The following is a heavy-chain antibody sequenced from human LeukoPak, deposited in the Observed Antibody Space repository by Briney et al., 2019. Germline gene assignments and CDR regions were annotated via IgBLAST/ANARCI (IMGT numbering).Heavy chain of an antibody. J-gene: IGHJ6*03. CDR3: ARGRKPSGYYYYMDV. CDR2: ISYDGSNK. V-gene: IGHV3-30*04. CDR1: GFTFSSYA. Sequence: GGSLRLSCAASGFTFSSYATHWVRQAPGKGLEWVAAISYDGSNKYYADSVKDRFSISRDNSKNTLYLHMDSLSVADTTVHYCARGRKPSGYYYYMDVWGKGATVTV.